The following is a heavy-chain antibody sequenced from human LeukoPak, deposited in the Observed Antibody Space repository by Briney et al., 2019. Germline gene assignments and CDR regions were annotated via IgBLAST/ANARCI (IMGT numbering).Heavy chain of an antibody. D-gene: IGHD3-3*01. CDR3: ARGPITIFGVVIMAAAFDI. CDR1: GGSFSGYY. J-gene: IGHJ3*02. CDR2: INHSGST. V-gene: IGHV4-34*01. Sequence: SETLSLTCAVYGGSFSGYYWSWIRRPPGKGLEWIGEINHSGSTNYNPSLKSRVTISVDTSKNQFSLKLSSVTAADTAVYYCARGPITIFGVVIMAAAFDIWGQGTMVTVSS.